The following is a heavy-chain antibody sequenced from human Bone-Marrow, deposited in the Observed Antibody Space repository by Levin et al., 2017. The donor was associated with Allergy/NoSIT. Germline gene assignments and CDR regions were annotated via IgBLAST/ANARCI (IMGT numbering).Heavy chain of an antibody. D-gene: IGHD6-13*01. J-gene: IGHJ4*02. Sequence: LSLTCAASGFTFSSYAMSWVRQAPGKGPEWVSTIGGSGGITYYEDSVRGRFTISRDNSKNTLYLQMNSLRAEDTAVYYCAKAIPNSSSWCIYDYWGQGTLVTVS. CDR2: IGGSGGIT. CDR1: GFTFSSYA. V-gene: IGHV3-23*01. CDR3: AKAIPNSSSWCIYDY.